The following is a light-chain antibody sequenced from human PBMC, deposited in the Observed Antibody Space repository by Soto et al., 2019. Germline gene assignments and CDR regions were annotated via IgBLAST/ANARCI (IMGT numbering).Light chain of an antibody. Sequence: EIVLTQSPANLSLSPGEGGNLXCRASQTFNRHVGWYQQKPGQPPRPLIYAASTRAVGRPTRFSGSGSATDFTRPISSLEPEDFAVYYRQQRSNWPITFGQGTRLEIK. J-gene: IGKJ5*01. V-gene: IGKV3-11*01. CDR1: QTFNRH. CDR3: QQRSNWPIT. CDR2: AAS.